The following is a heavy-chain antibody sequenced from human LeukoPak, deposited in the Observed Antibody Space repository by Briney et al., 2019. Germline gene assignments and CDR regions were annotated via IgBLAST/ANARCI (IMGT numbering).Heavy chain of an antibody. CDR2: INHNGEDI. D-gene: IGHD3-9*01. V-gene: IGHV3-48*02. Sequence: GGSLRLSCAASGFPFSSRVMSWVRQAPGKGLEWIAYINHNGEDIYYPEFVKGRFIISRDNAKNTLFLQMNDLRDEDTAVYYCARDYDWALDFWGQGTRVTVSS. CDR1: GFPFSSRV. CDR3: ARDYDWALDF. J-gene: IGHJ4*02.